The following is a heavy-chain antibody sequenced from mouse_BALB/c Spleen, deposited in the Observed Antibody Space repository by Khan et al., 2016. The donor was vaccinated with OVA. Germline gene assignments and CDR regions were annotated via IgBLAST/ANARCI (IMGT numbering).Heavy chain of an antibody. Sequence: VQLQESGAELAKPGASVKMSCKAPGYMFTSYWMNWVKQRPGQGLEWIGYINPSSGFTEYSQKFKDKATLTADKSSSTAYMQLSSLTSEDSAVYYCARSGYGSLAYWGQGTLVTVSA. CDR3: ARSGYGSLAY. CDR1: GYMFTSYW. D-gene: IGHD1-1*01. V-gene: IGHV1-7*01. CDR2: INPSSGFT. J-gene: IGHJ3*01.